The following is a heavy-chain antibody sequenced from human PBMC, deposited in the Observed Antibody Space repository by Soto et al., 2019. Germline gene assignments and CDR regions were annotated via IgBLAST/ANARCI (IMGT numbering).Heavy chain of an antibody. CDR2: MNPNSGNT. CDR3: ARSYQLPSVEGYYYYYMDV. D-gene: IGHD2-2*01. J-gene: IGHJ6*03. Sequence: ASVKVSCKASGYTFTSYDINWVRQATGQGLEWMGWMNPNSGNTGYAQKFQGRVTMTRNTSISTAYMELSSLRSEDTAVYYCARSYQLPSVEGYYYYYMDVWGKGTTVTVSS. CDR1: GYTFTSYD. V-gene: IGHV1-8*01.